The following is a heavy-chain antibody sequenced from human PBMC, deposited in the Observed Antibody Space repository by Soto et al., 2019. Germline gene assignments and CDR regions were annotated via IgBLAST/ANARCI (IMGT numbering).Heavy chain of an antibody. J-gene: IGHJ5*02. V-gene: IGHV1-3*01. Sequence: ASVKVSCKATGYTFTSYAMHWVRQAPGQRLEWMGWINAGNGNTKYSQKFQGRVTITRDTPASTAYMELSSLRSEDTAVYYCARDTLYDSSGYYYVGYNWFDPWGQGILVTVSS. CDR1: GYTFTSYA. D-gene: IGHD3-22*01. CDR2: INAGNGNT. CDR3: ARDTLYDSSGYYYVGYNWFDP.